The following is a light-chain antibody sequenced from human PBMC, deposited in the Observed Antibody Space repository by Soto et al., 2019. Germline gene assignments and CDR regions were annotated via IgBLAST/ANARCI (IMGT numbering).Light chain of an antibody. V-gene: IGLV2-14*03. CDR2: DVN. CDR1: SSDIGAYNF. Sequence: QSALTQPASVSESHGQSITSSCTGTSSDIGAYNFVSWYQQHPGKAPKLMLYDVNIRPSGVSNRFSGSKSGNTASLTISGLQAEDEADYYCTSRTTSTTMIFGGGTNLTVL. CDR3: TSRTTSTTMI. J-gene: IGLJ2*01.